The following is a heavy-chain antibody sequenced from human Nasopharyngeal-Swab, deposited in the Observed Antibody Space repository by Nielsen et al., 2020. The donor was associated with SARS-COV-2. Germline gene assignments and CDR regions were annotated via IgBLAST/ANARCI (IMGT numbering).Heavy chain of an antibody. CDR1: GFTLSSYA. Sequence: GGSLRLSCAGLGFTLSSYALSWVGQAPGKGREWVSAISVSGGSTYYADSVRGRFTISRDNSRNTLYLQMNSLRAEDTAVYYCAKDYNSVGWGSNKNYYMDVWGKGTTVTVSS. V-gene: IGHV3-23*01. J-gene: IGHJ6*03. CDR2: ISVSGGST. CDR3: AKDYNSVGWGSNKNYYMDV. D-gene: IGHD3-16*01.